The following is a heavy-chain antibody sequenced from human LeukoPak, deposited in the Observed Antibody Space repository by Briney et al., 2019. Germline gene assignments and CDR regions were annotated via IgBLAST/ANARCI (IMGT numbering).Heavy chain of an antibody. CDR2: ISSSGSTI. D-gene: IGHD6-6*01. V-gene: IGHV3-48*03. J-gene: IGHJ6*03. CDR3: ARVPWQLNPPTSYYYYYMDV. CDR1: GFTFSSYE. Sequence: PTGGSLRLSCAASGFTFSSYEMNWVRQAPGKGLEWVSYISSSGSTIYYADSVKGRFTISRDNAKNSLYLQMNSLRAEDTAVYYCARVPWQLNPPTSYYYYYMDVWGKGTTVTVSS.